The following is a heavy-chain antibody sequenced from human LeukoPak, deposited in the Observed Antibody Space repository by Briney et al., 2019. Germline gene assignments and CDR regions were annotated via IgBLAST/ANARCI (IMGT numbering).Heavy chain of an antibody. J-gene: IGHJ5*02. CDR3: ARDDCSSISCYHNWFDP. CDR2: IKQDGSEK. D-gene: IGHD2-2*01. CDR1: GVTFSSYW. V-gene: IGHV3-7*01. Sequence: PGGSLRLSCAASGVTFSSYWMSWVRQAPGKGQDWEANIKQDGSEKYYVDSVKGRFTISRDNAKNSLYLQMNSLRAEDTAVYYCARDDCSSISCYHNWFDPWGQGTLVTVSS.